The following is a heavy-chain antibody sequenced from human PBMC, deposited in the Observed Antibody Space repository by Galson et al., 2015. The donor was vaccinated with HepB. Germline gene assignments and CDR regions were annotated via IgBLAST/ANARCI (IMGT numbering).Heavy chain of an antibody. J-gene: IGHJ3*02. Sequence: SLRLSCAASGFSFSSYAMSWVRQAPGKGLEWVSTISASGGGTYYADSVKGRFTISRDNFKNTLYLQMNNVRAEDTAAYYCAKDSLVDYFGSGTLWAFDIWGQGTLVTVSS. CDR3: AKDSLVDYFGSGTLWAFDI. D-gene: IGHD3-10*01. CDR2: ISASGGGT. V-gene: IGHV3-23*01. CDR1: GFSFSSYA.